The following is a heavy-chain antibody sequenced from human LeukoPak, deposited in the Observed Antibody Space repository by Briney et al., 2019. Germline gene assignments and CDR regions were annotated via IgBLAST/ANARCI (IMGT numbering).Heavy chain of an antibody. CDR1: RFTFSTYW. J-gene: IGHJ4*02. CDR3: ARVSRGSYHFDY. D-gene: IGHD1-26*01. Sequence: GESLRLAWAAARFTFSTYWMHWVRHSAGKGRVWVSRINMDGTTISYAGSVEGRFTISRDNAKNTPYLQMNSLRAEDTAVYYCARVSRGSYHFDYWGQGALVTVSS. V-gene: IGHV3-74*01. CDR2: INMDGTTI.